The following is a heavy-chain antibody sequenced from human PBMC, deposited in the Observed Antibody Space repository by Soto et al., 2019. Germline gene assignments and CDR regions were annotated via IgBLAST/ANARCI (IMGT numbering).Heavy chain of an antibody. CDR1: GDTFSFYS. J-gene: IGHJ4*02. Sequence: QVQLVQSGAEVKRPGSSVKVSCKASGDTFSFYSINWVRQAPGLGLEWMGRVNPILSMSNYAQRFQGRGTMTADKSTITAYMELSGLRSEDPAMYYCATSYGSGYRAFDYWGQGALVTVSS. CDR3: ATSYGSGYRAFDY. CDR2: VNPILSMS. D-gene: IGHD3-10*01. V-gene: IGHV1-69*04.